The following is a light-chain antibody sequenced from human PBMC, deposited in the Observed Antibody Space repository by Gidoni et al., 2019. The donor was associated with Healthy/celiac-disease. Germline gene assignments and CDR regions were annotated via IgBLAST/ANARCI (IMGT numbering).Light chain of an antibody. Sequence: DIQMTQSPSSLSASVGDRVTITCRASQSISSYLNWYQQKPGKAPKVLIYAASSLQSRVPSRFSGSGSGTDFTLTISSLQPEDFATYYCQQSYSTPRYTFGQGTKLEIK. CDR2: AAS. J-gene: IGKJ2*01. V-gene: IGKV1-39*01. CDR3: QQSYSTPRYT. CDR1: QSISSY.